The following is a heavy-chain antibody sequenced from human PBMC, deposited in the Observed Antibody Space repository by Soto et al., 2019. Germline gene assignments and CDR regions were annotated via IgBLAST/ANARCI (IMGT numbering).Heavy chain of an antibody. CDR2: ISSSSSTI. Sequence: GGSLRLSGAASGITFSSYSMTWVRQAPGKGLEWVSYISSSSSTIYYADSVKGRFTISRDNAKNSLYLQMNSLRPEDTAVYYCARDVVYSGYQYYYYYMDVWGKGTTVTVSS. CDR1: GITFSSYS. J-gene: IGHJ6*03. D-gene: IGHD5-12*01. CDR3: ARDVVYSGYQYYYYYMDV. V-gene: IGHV3-48*01.